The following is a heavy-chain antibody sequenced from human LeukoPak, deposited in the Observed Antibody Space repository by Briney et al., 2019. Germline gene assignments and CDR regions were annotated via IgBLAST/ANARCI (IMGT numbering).Heavy chain of an antibody. J-gene: IGHJ6*02. D-gene: IGHD2-2*01. CDR1: GFTFSSYG. V-gene: IGHV3-33*01. CDR3: ARGIRVGGVSTLGGNYYYYGMDV. CDR2: IWYDGSNK. Sequence: GGSLRLSCAASGFTFSSYGMHWVRQAPGKGLEWVAVIWYDGSNKYYADSVKGRFTISRDNSKNTLYLQMNSLRAEDTAVYYCARGIRVGGVSTLGGNYYYYGMDVWGQGTTVTVSS.